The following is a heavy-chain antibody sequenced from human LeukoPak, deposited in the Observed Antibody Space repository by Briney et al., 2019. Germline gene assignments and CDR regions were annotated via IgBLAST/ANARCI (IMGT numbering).Heavy chain of an antibody. CDR3: ASLRLDGKKTEKIGVSGVAATRISNAFDI. J-gene: IGHJ3*02. Sequence: PSETLSLTCAVCGGSFCDYYCSWLRQPPEKGLEWIGEINHSGSTNYNPSLKRRVTISVDTSKNQFSLKLSSVTAADTAVYYSASLRLDGKKTEKIGVSGVAATRISNAFDIWGQGTMVTVSS. CDR1: GGSFCDYY. D-gene: IGHD1-26*01. CDR2: INHSGST. V-gene: IGHV4-34*01.